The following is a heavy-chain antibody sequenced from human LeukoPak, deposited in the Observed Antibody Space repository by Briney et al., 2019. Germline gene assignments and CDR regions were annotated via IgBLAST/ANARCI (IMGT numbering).Heavy chain of an antibody. CDR1: GFTFSSYE. V-gene: IGHV3-48*03. CDR3: ARAPDGSYFDY. D-gene: IGHD1-14*01. Sequence: SGGSLRLSCAASGFTFSSYEMNWVRQAPGKGLEWVSYISSSGSTIYYADAVKGRFTISRDNAKNSLYLQMNSLRAEDTAAYYCARAPDGSYFDYWGQRTLVTVS. CDR2: ISSSGSTI. J-gene: IGHJ4*02.